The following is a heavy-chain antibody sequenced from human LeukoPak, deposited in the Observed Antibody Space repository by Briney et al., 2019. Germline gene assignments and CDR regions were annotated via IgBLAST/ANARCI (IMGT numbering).Heavy chain of an antibody. D-gene: IGHD5-18*01. CDR2: INSDGSTT. CDR1: GFTFSSYW. V-gene: IGHV3-74*01. J-gene: IGHJ4*02. Sequence: PGGSLRLSCAASGFTFSSYWIPWVRQDPGKGLVWVSRINSDGSTTSYADSVKGRFTISRDNAKNTLYLQMNSLRAEDTAVYYCATAPMSGYTYTLGYWGQGTLVTVSS. CDR3: ATAPMSGYTYTLGY.